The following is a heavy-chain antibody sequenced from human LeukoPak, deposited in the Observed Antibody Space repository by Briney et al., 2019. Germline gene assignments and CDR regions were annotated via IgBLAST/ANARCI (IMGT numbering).Heavy chain of an antibody. J-gene: IGHJ4*02. CDR1: GFTVSSNY. Sequence: GGSLRLSXAASGFTVSSNYMSWVRQAPGKGLEWVSIIYSGGATYYADSVKGRFTISRDNSKNTLYLQMNSLRAEDTAVYYCAKDFSYYDSSGSGSDYWGQGTLVTVSS. V-gene: IGHV3-66*01. D-gene: IGHD3-22*01. CDR2: IYSGGAT. CDR3: AKDFSYYDSSGSGSDY.